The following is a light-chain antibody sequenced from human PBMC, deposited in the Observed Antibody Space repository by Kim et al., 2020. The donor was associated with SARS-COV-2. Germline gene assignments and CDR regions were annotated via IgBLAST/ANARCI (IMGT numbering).Light chain of an antibody. CDR2: IAS. Sequence: ASVEDRVTITCRASQGISRWLAWYQQKPGRAPKLLIYIASSLQSGVPSRFSGSGSETDFTLTISSPQPEDFATYYCQQANSFPFTFGPGTKVDI. J-gene: IGKJ3*01. V-gene: IGKV1-12*02. CDR1: QGISRW. CDR3: QQANSFPFT.